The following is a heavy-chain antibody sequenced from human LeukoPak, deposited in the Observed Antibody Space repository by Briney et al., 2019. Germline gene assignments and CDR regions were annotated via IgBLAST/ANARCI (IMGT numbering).Heavy chain of an antibody. Sequence: GESLKISCQGSGYRFTNYWIGWVREMPGKGLEWMGIMYPGDSDTRYSPSFQGQVTISADKSIGTAYLQWSSLKASDTAMYYCAIGGDSSTSCYRCFHYWGQGTLVTVSS. J-gene: IGHJ4*02. CDR2: MYPGDSDT. CDR3: AIGGDSSTSCYRCFHY. V-gene: IGHV5-51*01. CDR1: GYRFTNYW. D-gene: IGHD2-2*02.